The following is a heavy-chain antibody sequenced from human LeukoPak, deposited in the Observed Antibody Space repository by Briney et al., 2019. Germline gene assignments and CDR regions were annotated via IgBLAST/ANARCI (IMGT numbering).Heavy chain of an antibody. V-gene: IGHV3-53*01. CDR1: GFTVSSNY. J-gene: IGHJ4*02. CDR3: VRRFDF. Sequence: PGGSLRLSCAASGFTVSSNYMSWVRQAPGKGLEWVSVIYSGGSTYYADSVKGRFTISRDNTKNSLYLQMNSLRVEDTAIYYCVRRFDFWGPGTLVIVSS. CDR2: IYSGGST.